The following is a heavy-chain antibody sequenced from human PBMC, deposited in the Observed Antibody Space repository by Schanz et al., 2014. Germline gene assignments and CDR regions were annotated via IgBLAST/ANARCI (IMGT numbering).Heavy chain of an antibody. CDR1: GFTFSTYW. D-gene: IGHD3-3*01. Sequence: EVQLVESGGGLVQPGGSLRLSCAASGFTFSTYWMSWVRQAPGKGLEWVANIKQDESERSYVDSVKGRFTISRGNAKNSLYLQMNSLRAEDTAVYYCARDKGGYYPFDYWGQGTLVTVSS. J-gene: IGHJ4*02. V-gene: IGHV3-7*01. CDR2: IKQDESER. CDR3: ARDKGGYYPFDY.